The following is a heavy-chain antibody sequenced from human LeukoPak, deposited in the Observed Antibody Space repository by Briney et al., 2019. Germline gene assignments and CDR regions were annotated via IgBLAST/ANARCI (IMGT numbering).Heavy chain of an antibody. CDR3: AKEGLQEGPHYYYYYMDV. J-gene: IGHJ6*03. CDR2: ISGSGGST. Sequence: PGGSLRLSCAASGFTFSSYAMSWVRQAPGKGLEWVSAISGSGGSTYYADSVKGRFTISRDNSKNTLYLQMNSLRAEDTAVYYCAKEGLQEGPHYYYYYMDVWGKGTTVTVSS. V-gene: IGHV3-23*01. D-gene: IGHD4-11*01. CDR1: GFTFSSYA.